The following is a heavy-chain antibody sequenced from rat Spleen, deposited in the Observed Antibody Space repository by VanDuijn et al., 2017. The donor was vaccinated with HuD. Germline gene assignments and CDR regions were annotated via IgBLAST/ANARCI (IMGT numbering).Heavy chain of an antibody. CDR1: GFTFNYYW. D-gene: IGHD1-11*01. V-gene: IGHV5-31*01. J-gene: IGHJ4*01. CDR3: ATYGGYSEYVMDA. Sequence: EVQLVESGGGLVQPGRSLKLSCVTSGFTFNYYWMTWIRQAPGKGLEWVASITNTGGSTYYRDSVKGRFTFSRDNARTTLYLQMDSLRSEDTATYYCATYGGYSEYVMDAWGQGASVTVSS. CDR2: ITNTGGST.